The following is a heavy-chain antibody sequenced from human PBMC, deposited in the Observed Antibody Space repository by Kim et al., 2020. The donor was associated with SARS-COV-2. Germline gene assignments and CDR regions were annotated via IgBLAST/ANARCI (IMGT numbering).Heavy chain of an antibody. CDR3: ASYNIKDIVAISKLTV. Sequence: GSLRLSCAASGFTFSSYSMNWVRQAPGKGLEWVSSISSSSSYIYYADSVKGRFTISRDNAKNSLYLQMNSLRAEDTAVYYCASYNIKDIVAISKLTVWGQGTLVTVSS. V-gene: IGHV3-21*01. J-gene: IGHJ4*02. CDR1: GFTFSSYS. CDR2: ISSSSSYI. D-gene: IGHD5-12*01.